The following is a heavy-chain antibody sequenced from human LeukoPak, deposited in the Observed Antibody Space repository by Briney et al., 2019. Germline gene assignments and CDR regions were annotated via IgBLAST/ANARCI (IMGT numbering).Heavy chain of an antibody. Sequence: KASESLSLTCTVSGGSISNSILYWGWIRQPPGKGLEWIASVYYSGSTYYNPSLKSRVTISVDTSKNQFSLKLSSVTAADTAVYYCARQVGATSPIVYWGQGTLVTVSS. V-gene: IGHV4-39*01. CDR2: VYYSGST. CDR1: GGSISNSILY. D-gene: IGHD1-26*01. CDR3: ARQVGATSPIVY. J-gene: IGHJ4*02.